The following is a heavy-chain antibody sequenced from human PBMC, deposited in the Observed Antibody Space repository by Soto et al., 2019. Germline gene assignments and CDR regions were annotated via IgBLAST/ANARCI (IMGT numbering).Heavy chain of an antibody. V-gene: IGHV4-34*01. CDR2: INHSGST. CDR1: GGSFSGYY. J-gene: IGHJ6*02. D-gene: IGHD5-12*01. CDR3: ARGYRATGYYHGMDV. Sequence: SETLSLTCAVYGGSFSGYYWSWIRQPPGKGLEWTGEINHSGSTNYNPSLKSRVTISVDTSKNQFSLKLSSVTAADTAVYYCARGYRATGYYHGMDVWGQGTTVTVSS.